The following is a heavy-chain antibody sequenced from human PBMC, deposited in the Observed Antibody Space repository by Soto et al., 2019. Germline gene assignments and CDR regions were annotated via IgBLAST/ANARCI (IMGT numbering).Heavy chain of an antibody. CDR1: GFSLSSTRVA. D-gene: IGHD6-19*01. CDR3: AHSVVAGLGYYFDY. CDR2: IYWDDDK. Sequence: SGPTLVNPTQTLTLTCTFSGFSLSSTRVAVGRIRQPPGKALEWLVLIYWDDDKRYSPFLKSRLTISKDTSKNQVVLTMTNMDPVDTATYYCAHSVVAGLGYYFDYWGQGTLVTVSS. J-gene: IGHJ4*02. V-gene: IGHV2-5*02.